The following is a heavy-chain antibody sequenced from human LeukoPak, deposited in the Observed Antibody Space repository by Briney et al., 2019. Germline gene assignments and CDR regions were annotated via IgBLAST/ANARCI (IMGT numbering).Heavy chain of an antibody. CDR1: GFTFSSYD. J-gene: IGHJ4*02. D-gene: IGHD6-19*01. V-gene: IGHV3-13*01. CDR2: IGTAGDT. CDR3: ARVRAVASYFDY. Sequence: GGSLRLSCAASGFTFSSYDMHWVRQATGKGLEWVSAIGTAGDTYYPGSVKGRFTISRENAKNSLYVQMNSLRAEDTAVYYCARVRAVASYFDYWGQGTLVTVSS.